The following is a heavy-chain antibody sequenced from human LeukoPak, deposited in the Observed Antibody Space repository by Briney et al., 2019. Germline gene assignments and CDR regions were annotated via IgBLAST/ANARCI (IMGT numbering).Heavy chain of an antibody. V-gene: IGHV3-74*01. Sequence: GGSLRLSCAASGFTFSVYWMHWVRQAPGKGLVWVSRINSDGTDTNYADSVKGRFSISRDNAKNTLYLQMNSLRVEDTAVYYCARGRPHGNDYWGQGTLVTVSS. CDR1: GFTFSVYW. J-gene: IGHJ4*02. CDR2: INSDGTDT. CDR3: ARGRPHGNDY. D-gene: IGHD4-23*01.